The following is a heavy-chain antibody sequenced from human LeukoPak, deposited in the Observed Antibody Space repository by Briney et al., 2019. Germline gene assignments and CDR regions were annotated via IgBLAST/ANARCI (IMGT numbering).Heavy chain of an antibody. J-gene: IGHJ4*02. CDR1: GFTFSSYE. Sequence: GGSLRLSCAASGFTFSSYEMNWVRQAPGKGLEWVSYISSSGSTIYYADSVKGRFTISRDNAKNSLYLQMNSLRAEDTAVYYCARELPNYYDSSENGYWGQGTLVTVSS. CDR2: ISSSGSTI. V-gene: IGHV3-48*03. D-gene: IGHD3-22*01. CDR3: ARELPNYYDSSENGY.